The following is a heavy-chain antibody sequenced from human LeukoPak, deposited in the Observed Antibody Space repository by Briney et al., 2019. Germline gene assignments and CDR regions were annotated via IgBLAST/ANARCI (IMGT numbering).Heavy chain of an antibody. V-gene: IGHV5-51*01. CDR3: ARAAYGSGTYFTRSFDY. J-gene: IGHJ4*02. CDR2: ISPGDSDT. D-gene: IGHD3-10*01. Sequence: GESLKISCKASGYSFATYWIGWVRQMPGKGLEWMGTISPGDSDTRYSPSFQGQVTISADKSVSTAYLQWSSLKASDTAMYYCARAAYGSGTYFTRSFDYWGQGTLVTVSS. CDR1: GYSFATYW.